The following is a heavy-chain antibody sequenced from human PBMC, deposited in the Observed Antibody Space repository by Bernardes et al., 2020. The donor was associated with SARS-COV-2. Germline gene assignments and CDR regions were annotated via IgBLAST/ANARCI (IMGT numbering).Heavy chain of an antibody. CDR2: ISGPGRT. D-gene: IGHD6-13*01. Sequence: GGSLRLSCAASGFTLSNYAMSWVRQAPGKGLEWVSDISGPGRTYYADSVKGRFTISRDNSKNTLYLEMNSLRAEDTAVYYCAKELAYGSSWRDYSYYFGMDVWSQGTTVTVSS. V-gene: IGHV3-23*01. J-gene: IGHJ6*02. CDR1: GFTLSNYA. CDR3: AKELAYGSSWRDYSYYFGMDV.